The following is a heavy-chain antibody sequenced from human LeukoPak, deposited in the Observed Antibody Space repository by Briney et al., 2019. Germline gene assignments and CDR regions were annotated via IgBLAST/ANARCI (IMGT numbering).Heavy chain of an antibody. J-gene: IGHJ4*02. V-gene: IGHV1-69*13. D-gene: IGHD3-22*01. CDR2: IIPIFGTA. Sequence: SVKVSCKASGGTFSSYAISWVRQAPGQGLEWMGGIIPIFGTANYAQKFQGRVTITADESTSRAYMELSSLRSEDTAVYYCARGDSSGYYFDYWGQGTLVTVSS. CDR1: GGTFSSYA. CDR3: ARGDSSGYYFDY.